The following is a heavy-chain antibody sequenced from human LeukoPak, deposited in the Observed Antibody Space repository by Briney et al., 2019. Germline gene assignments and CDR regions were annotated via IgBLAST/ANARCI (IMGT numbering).Heavy chain of an antibody. D-gene: IGHD3-10*01. CDR1: GGSFSGYY. CDR2: INHSGST. CDR3: AREVNYYGSGSYYYFDY. J-gene: IGHJ4*02. Sequence: SETLSLTCAVYGGSFSGYYWSWIRQPPGKGLEWIGEINHSGSTNYNPSLKSRVTISVDTSKNQFSLKLSSVTAADTAVYYCAREVNYYGSGSYYYFDYWGQGTLVTVSS. V-gene: IGHV4-34*01.